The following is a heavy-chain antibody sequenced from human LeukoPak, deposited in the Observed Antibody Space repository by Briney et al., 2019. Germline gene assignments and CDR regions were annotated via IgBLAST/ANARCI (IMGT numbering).Heavy chain of an antibody. CDR2: IYTSGST. Sequence: SETLSLTCTVSGGSISSGSYYWSWIRQPAGKGLEWIGRIYTSGSTNYNPSLKSRVTISVDTSKNQFSLKLSSVTAADTAVYYCARDSARVGATSYYYYMDVWGKGTTVTISS. CDR3: ARDSARVGATSYYYYMDV. CDR1: GGSISSGSYY. J-gene: IGHJ6*03. D-gene: IGHD1-26*01. V-gene: IGHV4-61*02.